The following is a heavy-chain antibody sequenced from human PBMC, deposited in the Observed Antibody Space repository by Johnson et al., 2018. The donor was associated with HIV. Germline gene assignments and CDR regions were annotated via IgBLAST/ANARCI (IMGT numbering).Heavy chain of an antibody. D-gene: IGHD1-26*01. Sequence: QVQLVESGGDLVKPGGSLRLSCAASGFTFSSYALHWVRQAPGKGLEWVAVISYDGNNKYYADSVKGRFTISRDNSKNTLYLQMNSLRAEDTAVYYCARVWEGAFDIWGQGTMVTVSS. J-gene: IGHJ3*02. CDR1: GFTFSSYA. CDR2: ISYDGNNK. V-gene: IGHV3-30-3*01. CDR3: ARVWEGAFDI.